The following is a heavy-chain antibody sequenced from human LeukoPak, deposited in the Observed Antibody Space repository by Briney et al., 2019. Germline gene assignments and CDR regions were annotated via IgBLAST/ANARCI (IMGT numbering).Heavy chain of an antibody. Sequence: SETLSLTCDVSGGSVTSTNWWTWVRQPPGKGLEWIGYIYYSGSTNYNPSLKSRVTMSVDTSKNQFSLKLSSVTAADTAVYYCARDTRSYYDSSGYYNWFDPWGQGTLVTVSS. J-gene: IGHJ5*02. D-gene: IGHD3-22*01. CDR2: IYYSGST. V-gene: IGHV4-59*02. CDR3: ARDTRSYYDSSGYYNWFDP. CDR1: GGSVTSTN.